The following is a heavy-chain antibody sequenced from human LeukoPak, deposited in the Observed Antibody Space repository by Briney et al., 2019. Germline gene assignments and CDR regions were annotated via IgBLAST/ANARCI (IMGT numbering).Heavy chain of an antibody. CDR1: GFTFYDYA. CDR3: AKDIYGTSGCFDY. Sequence: SGGSLRLSCAASGFTFYDYAMHWVRQAPGKGLEWVSGISWNSGSIDYADSVMGRFTISRDNAKNSLYLQMNSLRAEDTAFYYCAKDIYGTSGCFDYWGQGTLVTVSS. CDR2: ISWNSGSI. V-gene: IGHV3-9*01. D-gene: IGHD6-19*01. J-gene: IGHJ4*02.